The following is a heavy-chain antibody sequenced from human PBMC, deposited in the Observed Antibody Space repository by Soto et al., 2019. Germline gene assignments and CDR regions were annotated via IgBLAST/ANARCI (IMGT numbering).Heavy chain of an antibody. CDR3: ARDSEDDVWGSYRPY. D-gene: IGHD3-16*02. Sequence: EVQLVESGGGLVKPGGSLRLSCAASGFTFSSYSMNWVRQAPGKGLEWVSSISSSSSYIYYADSVKRRFTISRDNAKNSLYLQINTLRAEDTAVYYCARDSEDDVWGSYRPYWGQGTLVTVSS. V-gene: IGHV3-21*01. J-gene: IGHJ4*02. CDR1: GFTFSSYS. CDR2: ISSSSSYI.